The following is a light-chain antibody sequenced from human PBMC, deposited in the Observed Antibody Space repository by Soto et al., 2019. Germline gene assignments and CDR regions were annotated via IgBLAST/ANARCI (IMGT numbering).Light chain of an antibody. J-gene: IGKJ2*01. V-gene: IGKV3-20*01. CDR1: QSVSSSY. CDR3: QQYSSSSYT. CDR2: GAS. Sequence: EIVLTQSPGTLSLSPGERATLSCRASQSVSSSYLAWYQQKPGQPPRLLIYGASSRATGIPDRFSGSGSGTDFTLTISRLESEDFAVYYCQQYSSSSYTFGQGTKLEIK.